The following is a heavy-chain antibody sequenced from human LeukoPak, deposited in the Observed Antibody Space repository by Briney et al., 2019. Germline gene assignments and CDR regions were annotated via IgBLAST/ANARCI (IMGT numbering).Heavy chain of an antibody. V-gene: IGHV4-34*01. Sequence: SETLSLTCAVYGGSFSGYYWSWIRQPPGKGLEWIGEINHSGSTNYNPSLKSRVTIPVDTSKNQFSLKLSSVTAADTAVYYCATQRTDYGDYWGQGTLVTVSS. CDR1: GGSFSGYY. D-gene: IGHD1-1*01. CDR3: ATQRTDYGDY. J-gene: IGHJ4*02. CDR2: INHSGST.